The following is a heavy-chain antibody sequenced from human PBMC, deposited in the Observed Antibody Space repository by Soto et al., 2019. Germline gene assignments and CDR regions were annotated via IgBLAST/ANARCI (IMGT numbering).Heavy chain of an antibody. Sequence: QVQLQQWGAGLLKPSETLSLTCAVYGGSFSDYHWSWIRQPPGKGLEWIGEINHSGSINYNPSLKSRVTRSGDTSRDQFSLNLGSGTAADTAVYCCVTFVVVTTVIRGSPRDLWGQGDLVTASS. CDR3: VTFVVVTTVIRGSPRDL. CDR1: GGSFSDYH. J-gene: IGHJ4*02. CDR2: INHSGSI. D-gene: IGHD2-21*02. V-gene: IGHV4-34*01.